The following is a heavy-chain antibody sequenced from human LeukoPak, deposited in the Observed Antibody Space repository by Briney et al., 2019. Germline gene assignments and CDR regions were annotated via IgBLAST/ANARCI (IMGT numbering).Heavy chain of an antibody. CDR2: ISSNGGST. CDR3: ARGPGDYRSGVFDY. Sequence: KAGGSLRLSCAASGFTFSSYAMHWVRQAPGKGLEYVSAISSNGGSTYYANSVKGRFTISRDNSKNTLYLQMGSLRAEDMAVYYCARGPGDYRSGVFDYWGQGTLVTVSS. J-gene: IGHJ4*02. CDR1: GFTFSSYA. D-gene: IGHD4-17*01. V-gene: IGHV3-64*01.